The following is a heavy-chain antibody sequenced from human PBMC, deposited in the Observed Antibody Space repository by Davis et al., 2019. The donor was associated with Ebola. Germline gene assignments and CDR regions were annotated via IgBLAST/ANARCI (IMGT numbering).Heavy chain of an antibody. Sequence: AASVKVSCKASGYTFTSYDINWVRQATGQGLEWMGWMNPNSGNTGYAQKFQGRVTMTRNTSISKADMELSSLRSEDTAVYYCARGPEGYCSSTSCSYSRGYGMDVWGQGTTVTVSS. V-gene: IGHV1-8*01. CDR2: MNPNSGNT. CDR3: ARGPEGYCSSTSCSYSRGYGMDV. CDR1: GYTFTSYD. D-gene: IGHD2-2*01. J-gene: IGHJ6*02.